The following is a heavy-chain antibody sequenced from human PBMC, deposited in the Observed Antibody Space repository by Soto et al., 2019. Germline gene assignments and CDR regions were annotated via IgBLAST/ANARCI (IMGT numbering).Heavy chain of an antibody. V-gene: IGHV3-23*01. CDR1: GFTFSTYA. CDR2: VSGSGGTT. J-gene: IGHJ6*01. D-gene: IGHD2-2*01. CDR3: ATFCIRTSCTMRYGREV. Sequence: EVQLLESGGGLVQPGGSLRLSCVASGFTFSTYAMSWVRQAPREGLEWVSVVSGSGGTTYYADSGKGRITISRENSKNTLYLLMISLRAEDSPTSYSATFCIRTSCTMRYGREVGRQVSTVTVST.